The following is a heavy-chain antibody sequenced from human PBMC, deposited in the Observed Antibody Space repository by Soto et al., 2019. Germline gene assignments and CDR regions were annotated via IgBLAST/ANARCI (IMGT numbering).Heavy chain of an antibody. CDR2: ISAYNGNK. Sequence: QVQLVQSGAEVKKPGASVKVSCKASGYTLTSYGISWVRQAPGQGLEWMGWISAYNGNKKYAQKVQGRVTMTTDTSTTTAYMEVRSLRSDDTAVYYCARDAAIGMNDYWGQGTLVTVSS. V-gene: IGHV1-18*01. D-gene: IGHD1-20*01. J-gene: IGHJ4*02. CDR1: GYTLTSYG. CDR3: ARDAAIGMNDY.